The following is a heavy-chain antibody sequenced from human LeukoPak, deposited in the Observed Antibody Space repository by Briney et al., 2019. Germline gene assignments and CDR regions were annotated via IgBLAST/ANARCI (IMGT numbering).Heavy chain of an antibody. CDR1: GGSISSYY. CDR2: IYTSGST. V-gene: IGHV4-4*07. J-gene: IGHJ4*03. CDR3: ARGRQLPKGIAKGPRAEAFDY. Sequence: PSETLSLTCTVSGGSISSYYWSWIRQPAGKGLEWIGRIYTSGSTNYNPSLKSRVTMSVDTSKNQFSLKLSSVTAADTAVYYCARGRQLPKGIAKGPRAEAFDYWGQGTTVTVSS. D-gene: IGHD6-13*01.